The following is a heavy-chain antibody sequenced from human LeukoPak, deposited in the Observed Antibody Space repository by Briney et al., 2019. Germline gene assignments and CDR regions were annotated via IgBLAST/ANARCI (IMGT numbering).Heavy chain of an antibody. CDR2: ISSSSSTI. CDR3: ARGYYDFWSSYDY. Sequence: GGSLRLSCAASGFTFSSYSMNWVRQAPGKGLGWVSYISSSSSTIYYADSVKGRFTISRDNAKNSLYLQMNSLRAEDTAVYYCARGYYDFWSSYDYWGQGTLVTVSS. J-gene: IGHJ4*02. D-gene: IGHD3-3*01. CDR1: GFTFSSYS. V-gene: IGHV3-48*01.